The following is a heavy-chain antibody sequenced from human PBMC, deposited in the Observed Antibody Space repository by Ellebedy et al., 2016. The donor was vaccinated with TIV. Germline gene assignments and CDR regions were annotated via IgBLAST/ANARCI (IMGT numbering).Heavy chain of an antibody. Sequence: GGSLRLSCAASGFTFINYGLHWVRQAPGKGLEWVALISLDESEENYADSVKGRFTISRDISKNTLYLQMDSLRVEDTAVYYCARDGSSSWFGDESYWGQGTLVTVSS. CDR2: ISLDESEE. V-gene: IGHV3-30*03. CDR3: ARDGSSSWFGDESY. D-gene: IGHD3-10*01. J-gene: IGHJ4*02. CDR1: GFTFINYG.